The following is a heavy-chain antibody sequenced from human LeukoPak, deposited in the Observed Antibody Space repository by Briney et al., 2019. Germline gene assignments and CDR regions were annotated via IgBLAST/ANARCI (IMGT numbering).Heavy chain of an antibody. Sequence: TETLSLTCTVSGGSISSSSYYWGWIRQPPGKGLEWIGSIYYSGSTYYNPSLKSRVTISVDTSKNQFSLKLSSVTAADTAVYYCARTLSGYPPSAENFQHWGQGTLVTVSS. D-gene: IGHD3-22*01. CDR3: ARTLSGYPPSAENFQH. CDR1: GGSISSSSYY. V-gene: IGHV4-39*01. CDR2: IYYSGST. J-gene: IGHJ1*01.